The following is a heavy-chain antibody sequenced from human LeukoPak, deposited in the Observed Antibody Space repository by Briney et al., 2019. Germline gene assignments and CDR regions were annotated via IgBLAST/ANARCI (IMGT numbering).Heavy chain of an antibody. CDR2: IYYSGST. CDR1: CGSISSGGYY. D-gene: IGHD2-15*01. V-gene: IGHV4-31*03. J-gene: IGHJ6*02. CDR3: ARVVVVAATYYYYYGMDV. Sequence: SQTLSLTCTVSCGSISSGGYYWSWIRQHPGKCLEWIGYIYYSGSTYYNPSLKSRVTISVDTSKNQFSLKLSSVTAADTAVYYCARVVVVAATYYYYYGMDVWGQGTTVTVSS.